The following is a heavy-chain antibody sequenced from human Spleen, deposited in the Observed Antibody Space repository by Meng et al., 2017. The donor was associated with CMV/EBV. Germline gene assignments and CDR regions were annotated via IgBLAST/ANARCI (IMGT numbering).Heavy chain of an antibody. D-gene: IGHD3-10*01. CDR1: GYTFTGYY. Sequence: ASVKVSCKASGYTFTGYYLHWVRQAPGQGLEWMGWINPNSGDTKYAQKFQGRVTLTRDTSISTAYMELSRLKSDDTAVFFCARLFHTSLGTNYYYGMDVWGQGTAVTVSS. CDR2: INPNSGDT. CDR3: ARLFHTSLGTNYYYGMDV. V-gene: IGHV1-2*02. J-gene: IGHJ6*02.